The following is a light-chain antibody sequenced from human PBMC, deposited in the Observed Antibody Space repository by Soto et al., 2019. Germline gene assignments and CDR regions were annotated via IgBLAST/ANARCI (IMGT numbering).Light chain of an antibody. V-gene: IGKV1-9*01. CDR3: QQLRMYPST. CDR2: AAS. J-gene: IGKJ4*01. CDR1: QDIAIY. Sequence: IQLTQSPSSLSASVGDRVTITCRASQDIAIYFAWYPQKPGEAPNLLIYAASSLYGGVPSRFSGSGSGTDFALTITSLQAEDFATYYCQQLRMYPSTFGGGTKVDIK.